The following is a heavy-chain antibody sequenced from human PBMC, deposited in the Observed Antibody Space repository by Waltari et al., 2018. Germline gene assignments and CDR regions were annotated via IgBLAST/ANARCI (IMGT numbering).Heavy chain of an antibody. CDR3: ARHNGVVGHYGLDV. CDR1: GGSISSGGYY. Sequence: QVQLQESGPGLVKPSQTLSLTCTVSGGSISSGGYYWSWIRQHPGKGLEWIGYIYYSGSTYYNPSLKSRVTMSVHTSENQFSLKLSSVTAADTAVYYCARHNGVVGHYGLDVWGQGTTVTVSS. CDR2: IYYSGST. J-gene: IGHJ6*02. D-gene: IGHD3-3*01. V-gene: IGHV4-31*03.